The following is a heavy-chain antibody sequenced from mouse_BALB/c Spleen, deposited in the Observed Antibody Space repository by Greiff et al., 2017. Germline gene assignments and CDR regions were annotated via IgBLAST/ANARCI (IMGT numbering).Heavy chain of an antibody. J-gene: IGHJ2*01. CDR1: GFAFSSYD. CDR3: ARQRTLTGTSYFDY. D-gene: IGHD4-1*01. Sequence: EVQLVESGGGLVKPGGSLKLSCAASGFAFSSYDMSWVRQTPEKRLEWVAYISSGGGSTYYPDTVKGRFTISRDNAKNTLYLQMSSLKSEDTAMYYCARQRTLTGTSYFDYWGQGTTLTVSS. V-gene: IGHV5-12-1*01. CDR2: ISSGGGST.